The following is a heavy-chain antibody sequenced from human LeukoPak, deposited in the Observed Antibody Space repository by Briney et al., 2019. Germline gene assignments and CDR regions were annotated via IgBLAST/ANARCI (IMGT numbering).Heavy chain of an antibody. D-gene: IGHD4-23*01. J-gene: IGHJ3*02. Sequence: PGGSLRLSCAASGFTFSSYSMNWVRQAPGKGLEWVSSISSSSSYIYYADSVKGRFTISRDNAKNSLYLQMNSLRAEDTALYYCAKGVVYGGNGGNDAFDIWGQGTMVTVSS. CDR3: AKGVVYGGNGGNDAFDI. CDR1: GFTFSSYS. CDR2: ISSSSSYI. V-gene: IGHV3-21*04.